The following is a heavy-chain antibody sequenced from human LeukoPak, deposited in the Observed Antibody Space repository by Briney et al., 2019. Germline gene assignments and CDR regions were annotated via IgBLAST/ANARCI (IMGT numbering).Heavy chain of an antibody. V-gene: IGHV3-66*01. D-gene: IGHD3-9*01. CDR2: IYSGGST. CDR3: ARTDWSRFDY. Sequence: GGSLRPSCAASGFTVSSNYMSWVRQAPGKGLEWVSVIYSGGSTYYADSVKGRFTISRDNSKNTLYLQMNSLRAEDTAVYYCARTDWSRFDYWGQGTLVTVSS. CDR1: GFTVSSNY. J-gene: IGHJ4*02.